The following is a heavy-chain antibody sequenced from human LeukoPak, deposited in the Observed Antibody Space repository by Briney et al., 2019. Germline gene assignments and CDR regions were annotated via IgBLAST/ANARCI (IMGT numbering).Heavy chain of an antibody. Sequence: ASVKVSCKASGYTFTAYYMHWLRQAPGQGLEWMGWINPNNGDTNYAQKFQGRVTTTRDTSITTAYMELNRLKSDDTAVFYCARDGGLDYWGQGTLVTVSS. D-gene: IGHD3-10*01. J-gene: IGHJ4*02. CDR2: INPNNGDT. V-gene: IGHV1-2*02. CDR3: ARDGGLDY. CDR1: GYTFTAYY.